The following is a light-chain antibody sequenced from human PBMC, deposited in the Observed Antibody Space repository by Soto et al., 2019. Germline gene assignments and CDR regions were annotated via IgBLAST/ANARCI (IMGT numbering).Light chain of an antibody. CDR1: SSNIGSNT. CDR2: SNN. V-gene: IGLV1-44*01. J-gene: IGLJ2*01. CDR3: SGLDDSLDGLV. Sequence: QSVLTQPPSASGTPGQRVTISCSGSSSNIGSNTVNWYQQLPGTAPKLLIYSNNQRPSGVPDRFSGSKSGTSASLAISGLQFEDEADYYCSGLDDSLDGLVFGGGTKLTVL.